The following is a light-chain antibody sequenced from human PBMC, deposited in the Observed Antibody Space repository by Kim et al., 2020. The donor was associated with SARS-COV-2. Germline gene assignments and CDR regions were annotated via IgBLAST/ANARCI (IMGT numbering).Light chain of an antibody. V-gene: IGKV4-1*01. CDR2: WAS. CDR3: QQYYRTPLT. J-gene: IGKJ4*01. Sequence: ATINCKSSQSVLYSSNNKSYLAWYQRKPGQPPKLLIYWASTRESGVPDRFSGSGSGTDFTLTISSLQAEDVAVYYCQQYYRTPLTFGGGTKVDIK. CDR1: QSVLYSSNNKSY.